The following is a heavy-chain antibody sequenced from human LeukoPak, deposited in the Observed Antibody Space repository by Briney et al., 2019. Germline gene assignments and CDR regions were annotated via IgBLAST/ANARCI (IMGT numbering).Heavy chain of an antibody. J-gene: IGHJ1*01. Sequence: SETLSLTCTVSGGSISSYYWNWIRQPPGKGLEWIGYIYYSGSTNYNPSLKSRATISVDTSKNQFSLKLSSVTAADTAVYYCAILGYCSGGSCYPAEYFQHWGQGTLVTVSS. D-gene: IGHD2-15*01. CDR1: GGSISSYY. CDR3: AILGYCSGGSCYPAEYFQH. V-gene: IGHV4-59*01. CDR2: IYYSGST.